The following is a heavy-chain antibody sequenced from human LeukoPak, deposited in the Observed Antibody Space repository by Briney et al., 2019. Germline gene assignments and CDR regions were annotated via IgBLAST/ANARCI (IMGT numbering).Heavy chain of an antibody. V-gene: IGHV4-34*12. J-gene: IGHJ5*02. Sequence: PSETLSLTCAVYGGSFRGYYWSWIPQPPGKGLEWIGEIIQSGSTNYNPSLKSRLTISVDTSKIQFSLKLTSVTAADTAVYYCARVRSSDWFSIDPWGQGTLVTVSS. CDR2: IIQSGST. CDR1: GGSFRGYY. D-gene: IGHD6-19*01. CDR3: ARVRSSDWFSIDP.